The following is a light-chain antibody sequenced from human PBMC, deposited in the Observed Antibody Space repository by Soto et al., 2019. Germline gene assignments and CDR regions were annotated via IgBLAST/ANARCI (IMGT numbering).Light chain of an antibody. CDR1: SSDVGGYNY. J-gene: IGLJ1*01. V-gene: IGLV2-14*01. CDR3: SSYTSSSTHYV. Sequence: QSVLTQPASVSGSPGQSFTISCTGTSSDVGGYNYVSWYQQHPGKAPKLMIYEVSNRPSGVSNRFSGSKSGNTASLTISGLQAEDEADYYCSSYTSSSTHYVFGTGTKVTVL. CDR2: EVS.